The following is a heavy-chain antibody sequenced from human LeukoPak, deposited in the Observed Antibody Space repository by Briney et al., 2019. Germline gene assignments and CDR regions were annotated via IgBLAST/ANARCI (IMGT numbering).Heavy chain of an antibody. J-gene: IGHJ1*01. CDR3: AYTDMSSGYPEYFQH. CDR2: IYYSGST. CDR1: GGSISSGDYY. D-gene: IGHD3-22*01. Sequence: NPSQTLSLTCTVSGGSISSGDYYWSWIRQPPGKGLEWIGYIYYSGSTYYNPSLKSRVTISVDKSKNQFSLKLSSVTAADTAVYYCAYTDMSSGYPEYFQHWGQGTLVTVSS. V-gene: IGHV4-30-4*01.